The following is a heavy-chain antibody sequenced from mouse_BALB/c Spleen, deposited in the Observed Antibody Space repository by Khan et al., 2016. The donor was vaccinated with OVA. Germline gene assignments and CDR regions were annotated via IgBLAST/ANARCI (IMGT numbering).Heavy chain of an antibody. CDR3: ASAGYGGFAY. CDR2: ISDDGGYT. Sequence: EVELVESGGGLVKPGGSLNLSCAASGFTFSDDYMYWVRQTPEESLEWVATISDDGGYTYYHASVKGRFTISRDTAKNNLYLQLSSLTSEDTAMYYCASAGYGGFAYGGQGTLVAVSA. CDR1: GFTFSDDY. V-gene: IGHV5-4*02. D-gene: IGHD1-1*02. J-gene: IGHJ3*01.